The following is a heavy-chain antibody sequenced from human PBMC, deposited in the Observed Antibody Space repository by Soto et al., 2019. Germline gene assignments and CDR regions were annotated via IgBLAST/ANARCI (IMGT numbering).Heavy chain of an antibody. Sequence: PEGSLRLSCASSGFTFSSCSMNWVRQAPGKGLEGGSFFIGSGETKYYAASMKGRFTISRDNAKNSLYLQMSSLRDADTAVYSCAEYCYSDVCFAYCGQGTLVTVSS. D-gene: IGHD2-8*02. CDR3: AEYCYSDVCFAY. CDR1: GFTFSSCS. J-gene: IGHJ4*02. CDR2: FIGSGETK. V-gene: IGHV3-48*02.